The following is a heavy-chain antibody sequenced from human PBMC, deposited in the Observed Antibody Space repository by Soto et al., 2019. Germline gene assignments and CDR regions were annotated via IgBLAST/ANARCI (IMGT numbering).Heavy chain of an antibody. D-gene: IGHD3-3*01. CDR2: ISYDGSNK. CDR3: AKGSFLEWLLIDY. V-gene: IGHV3-30*18. J-gene: IGHJ4*02. Sequence: GGSLRLSCAASGFTFSSYGMHWVRQAPGKGLEWVAVISYDGSNKYYADSVKGRFTISRDNSKNTLYLQMNSLRAEDTAVYYCAKGSFLEWLLIDYWGQGTLVTVSS. CDR1: GFTFSSYG.